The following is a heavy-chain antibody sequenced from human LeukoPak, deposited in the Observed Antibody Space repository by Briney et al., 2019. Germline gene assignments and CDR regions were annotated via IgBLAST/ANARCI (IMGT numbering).Heavy chain of an antibody. J-gene: IGHJ4*02. CDR2: ISYDGSNK. Sequence: GGSLRLSCAASGFTFSSYAMHWVRQAPGKGLEWVAVISYDGSNKYYADSVKGRFTISRDNSKNTLYLQMNSLRAEDTAVYYCARGPAVAPYYFDYWGQGTLVTVSS. CDR1: GFTFSSYA. CDR3: ARGPAVAPYYFDY. D-gene: IGHD6-19*01. V-gene: IGHV3-30-3*01.